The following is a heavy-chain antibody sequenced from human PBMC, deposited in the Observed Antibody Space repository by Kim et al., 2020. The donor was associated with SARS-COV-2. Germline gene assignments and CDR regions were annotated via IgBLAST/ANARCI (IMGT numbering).Heavy chain of an antibody. V-gene: IGHV3-73*01. CDR2: IRSKANSYAT. J-gene: IGHJ6*02. CDR3: ARDPWSRLRGLTYSYYGMDV. Sequence: GGSLRLSCAASGFTFSGSAMHWVRQASGKGLEWVGRIRSKANSYATTYAASVKGRFTISRDDSKTTAYLQMNSLRAEDTALYYCARDPWSRLRGLTYSYYGMDVWGQGTTVTVSS. D-gene: IGHD3-10*01. CDR1: GFTFSGSA.